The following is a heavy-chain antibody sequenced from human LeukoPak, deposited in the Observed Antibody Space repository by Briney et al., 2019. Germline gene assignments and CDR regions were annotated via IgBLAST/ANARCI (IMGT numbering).Heavy chain of an antibody. Sequence: ASVKVSCKASGYTFTSYAISWVRQAPGQGLEWMGGIIPIFGTANYAQKFQGRVTITTDESTSTAYMELSSLRSEDTAVYYCARVGRNYDILTYYFDYWGQGTLVTVSS. CDR2: IIPIFGTA. V-gene: IGHV1-69*05. CDR3: ARVGRNYDILTYYFDY. J-gene: IGHJ4*02. CDR1: GYTFTSYA. D-gene: IGHD3-9*01.